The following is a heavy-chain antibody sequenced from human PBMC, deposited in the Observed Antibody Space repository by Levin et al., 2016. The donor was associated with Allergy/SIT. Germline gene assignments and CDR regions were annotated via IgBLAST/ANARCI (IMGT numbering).Heavy chain of an antibody. CDR3: AKQDCSSTSCYSSIDYYYGMDV. J-gene: IGHJ6*02. D-gene: IGHD2-2*01. V-gene: IGHV3-23*01. CDR2: ISGSGGST. Sequence: VRQAPGKGLEWVSAISGSGGSTYYADSVKGRFTISRDNSKNTLYLQMNSLRAEDTAVYYCAKQDCSSTSCYSSIDYYYGMDVWGQGTTVTVSS.